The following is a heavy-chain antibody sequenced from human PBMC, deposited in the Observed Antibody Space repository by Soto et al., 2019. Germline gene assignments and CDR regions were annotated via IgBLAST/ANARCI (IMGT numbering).Heavy chain of an antibody. J-gene: IGHJ5*02. CDR3: VRGKSVAYWFDP. Sequence: QVQLVESGGGVVQPGRSLRLSCAASGFTFSSYGMHWVRQAPGKGLEWVAVIWYDGSNKYYADSVKGRFTISRDNSKNTLYVQMNSLRAEDTAVYYCVRGKSVAYWFDPWGQGTLVTVSS. V-gene: IGHV3-33*01. CDR2: IWYDGSNK. D-gene: IGHD5-12*01. CDR1: GFTFSSYG.